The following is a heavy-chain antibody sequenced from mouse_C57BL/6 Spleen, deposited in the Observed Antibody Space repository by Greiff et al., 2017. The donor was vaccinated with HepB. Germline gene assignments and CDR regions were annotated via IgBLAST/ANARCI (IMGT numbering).Heavy chain of an antibody. CDR2: IYPGDGDT. D-gene: IGHD4-1*01. CDR1: GYAFSSSW. V-gene: IGHV1-82*01. J-gene: IGHJ2*01. CDR3: ARKEGLGRKDFDY. Sequence: QVQLQQSGPELVKPGASVKISCKASGYAFSSSWMNWVKQRPGKGLEWIGRIYPGDGDTNYNGKFKGKATLTADKSSSTAYMQLSSLTSEDSAVYFCARKEGLGRKDFDYWGQGTTLTVSS.